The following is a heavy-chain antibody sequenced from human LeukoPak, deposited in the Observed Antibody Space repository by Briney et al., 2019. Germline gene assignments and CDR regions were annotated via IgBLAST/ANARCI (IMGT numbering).Heavy chain of an antibody. J-gene: IGHJ4*02. CDR1: GFPFNTYR. V-gene: IGHV3-30*03. D-gene: IGHD3-22*01. CDR2: ISYDGSNK. Sequence: QAGGSLRLSCAASGFPFNTYRMSWVRQAPGKGLEWVAVISYDGSNKYYADSVKGRFTISRDNSKNTLYLQMNSLRAEDTAVYYCAMTYYYDSSLHYFDYWGQGTLVTVSS. CDR3: AMTYYYDSSLHYFDY.